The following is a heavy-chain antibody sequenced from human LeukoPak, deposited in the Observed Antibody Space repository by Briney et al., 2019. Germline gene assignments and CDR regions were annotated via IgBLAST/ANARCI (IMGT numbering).Heavy chain of an antibody. J-gene: IGHJ4*02. D-gene: IGHD2-15*01. CDR3: ARVLGSGYSDY. CDR2: INHSGST. V-gene: IGHV4-34*01. CDR1: GESFSGYY. Sequence: PSETLSLICAVYGESFSGYYWSWIRQPPGRGLEWIGEINHSGSTSYSASLKSRVTISVDTSKNQFSLKLNSVTAADTAVYYCARVLGSGYSDYWGRGTLVTVSS.